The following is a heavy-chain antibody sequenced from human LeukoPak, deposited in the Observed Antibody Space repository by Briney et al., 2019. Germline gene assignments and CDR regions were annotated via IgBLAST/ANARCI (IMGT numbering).Heavy chain of an antibody. J-gene: IGHJ4*02. CDR3: ARDKIVGPTTLDY. CDR1: GFTFRWYW. Sequence: GSLRLSCAASGFTFRWYWMGWVRQTPGKGLGWVANIKQDGYEKYYVDSVKGRFTISRDNAKNSLYLQMNSLRADDTAIYYCARDKIVGPTTLDYWGQGTLVTVSS. V-gene: IGHV3-7*01. D-gene: IGHD1-26*01. CDR2: IKQDGYEK.